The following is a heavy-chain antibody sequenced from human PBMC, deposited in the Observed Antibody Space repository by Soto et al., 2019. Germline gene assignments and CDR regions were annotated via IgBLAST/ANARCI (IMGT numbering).Heavy chain of an antibody. CDR1: GYTFISYY. CDR2: INPRGGSA. D-gene: IGHD2-15*01. V-gene: IGHV1-46*04. CDR3: ARASPGRSILGWVDP. J-gene: IGHJ5*02. Sequence: QVQLVQSGAEVKKPGASVKVSCKASGYTFISYYIHWVRQAPGQGLEWMGTINPRGGSATYAQSLQGRVTMTADTSTTTVYMELRSLRSEDTAVYYCARASPGRSILGWVDPWGPGTLVTVS.